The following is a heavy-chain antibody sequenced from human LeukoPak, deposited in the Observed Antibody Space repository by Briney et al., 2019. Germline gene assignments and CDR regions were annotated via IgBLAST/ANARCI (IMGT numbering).Heavy chain of an antibody. CDR2: IYAGNGNT. CDR3: ARAVKYRSGPLTDLLPYYFDY. J-gene: IGHJ4*02. Sequence: ASVKDSCKESGYTFTNYAMHWVRETPGQRLEWMGWIYAGNGNTKYSQEFQGRVTITRDTSANTAYIELSSLRSEDMAVYYSARAVKYRSGPLTDLLPYYFDYWGQGTLVTVSS. CDR1: GYTFTNYA. V-gene: IGHV1-3*03. D-gene: IGHD6-19*01.